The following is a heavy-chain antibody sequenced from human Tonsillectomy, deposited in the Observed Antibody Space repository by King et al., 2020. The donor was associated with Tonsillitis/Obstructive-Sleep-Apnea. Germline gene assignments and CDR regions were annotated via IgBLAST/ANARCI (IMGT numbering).Heavy chain of an antibody. V-gene: IGHV3-11*05. CDR1: GFTFSDYY. Sequence: VQLVESGGGLVKPGGCLRLSCTASGFTFSDYYMSWIRQAPGKGLEWLSYISISSSYTNYTDSVKGRFTISRDNAKNSLYLQMNSLRAEDPAVYYCARARAVAAPLDYWGQGTLVTVSS. CDR3: ARARAVAAPLDY. J-gene: IGHJ4*02. CDR2: ISISSSYT. D-gene: IGHD6-19*01.